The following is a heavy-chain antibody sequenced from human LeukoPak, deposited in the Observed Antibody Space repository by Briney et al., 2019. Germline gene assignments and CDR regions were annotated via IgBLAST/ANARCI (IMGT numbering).Heavy chain of an antibody. Sequence: SSETLSLTCTVSGGSISSYYRSWIRQPAGKGLEWIGRIYTSGSTNYNPSLKSRVTMSVETSKNQFSLKLSSVTAADTAVYYCARDASRIMITFGGVIPPDYWGQGTLVTVSS. V-gene: IGHV4-4*07. CDR3: ARDASRIMITFGGVIPPDY. CDR1: GGSISSYY. D-gene: IGHD3-16*02. CDR2: IYTSGST. J-gene: IGHJ4*02.